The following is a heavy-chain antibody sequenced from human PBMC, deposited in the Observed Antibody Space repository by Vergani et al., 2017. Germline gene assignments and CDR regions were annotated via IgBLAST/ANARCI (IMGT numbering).Heavy chain of an antibody. CDR2: ISGSGGST. CDR3: ARANPMPSDFWSGYQSYYYYGMDV. CDR1: GFTFSSYA. Sequence: EVQLLESGGGLVQPGGSLRLSCAASGFTFSSYAMSWVRQAPGKGLEWVSAISGSGGSTYYADSVKGRFTISRDNSKNTLYLQMNSLRAEDTAVYYCARANPMPSDFWSGYQSYYYYGMDVWGQGTTVTVSS. D-gene: IGHD3-3*01. J-gene: IGHJ6*02. V-gene: IGHV3-23*01.